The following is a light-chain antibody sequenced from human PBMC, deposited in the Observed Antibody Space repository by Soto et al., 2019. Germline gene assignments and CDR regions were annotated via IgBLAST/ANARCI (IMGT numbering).Light chain of an antibody. CDR2: RAS. CDR1: QSVSTW. V-gene: IGKV1-5*03. Sequence: DIQMTQSPSTLSASVGDRVTITCRASQSVSTWLAWYQQKPGKAPKVLIYRASTLESGVPSRFRGSGSGTEFTLTISSLQPDDFATYHGHQYSSDPWTFGQGTKVEIK. CDR3: HQYSSDPWT. J-gene: IGKJ1*01.